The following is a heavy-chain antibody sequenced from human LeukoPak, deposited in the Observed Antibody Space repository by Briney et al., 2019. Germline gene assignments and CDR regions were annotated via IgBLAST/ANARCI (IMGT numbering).Heavy chain of an antibody. CDR2: MNPNSGNT. CDR3: ARGSGWRSNYYYYMDV. Sequence: ASVTVSFTSSGYSFTSSDISWVRQAPGQGLEWMGWMNPNSGNTDYAQKFQGRVTFTSNTAISTPYMELSSLTSEDTAVYYCARGSGWRSNYYYYMDVWGQGTTVTVSS. V-gene: IGHV1-8*03. CDR1: GYSFTSSD. D-gene: IGHD6-19*01. J-gene: IGHJ6*03.